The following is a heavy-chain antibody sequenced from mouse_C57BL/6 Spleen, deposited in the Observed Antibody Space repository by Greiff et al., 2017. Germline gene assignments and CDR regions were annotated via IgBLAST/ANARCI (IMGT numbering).Heavy chain of an antibody. Sequence: EVNVVESGGGLVKPGGSLKLSCAASGFTFSSYGMSWVRQTPDKRLEWVATISSGGSYTYYPDSVKGRFTISRDNAKNTLYLQMSSLKSEDTAMYYCARLTTVITTYSFDYWGHGTTLTVSS. CDR3: ARLTTVITTYSFDY. CDR1: GFTFSSYG. D-gene: IGHD1-1*01. CDR2: ISSGGSYT. J-gene: IGHJ2*01. V-gene: IGHV5-6*03.